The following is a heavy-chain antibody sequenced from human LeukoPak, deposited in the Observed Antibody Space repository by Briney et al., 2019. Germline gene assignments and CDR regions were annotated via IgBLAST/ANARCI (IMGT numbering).Heavy chain of an antibody. D-gene: IGHD6-13*01. J-gene: IGHJ4*02. CDR2: ISGSGGST. V-gene: IGHV3-23*01. CDR1: GFTFSNYA. CDR3: AKERVYSSSWDPEEEYFDY. Sequence: GGSLRLSCAASGFTFSNYAMSWVRQAPGKGLEWVSVISGSGGSTYYADSVKGRFTISRDNSKNTLYLQMNILRVEDTAVYYCAKERVYSSSWDPEEEYFDYWGQGTLVTVSS.